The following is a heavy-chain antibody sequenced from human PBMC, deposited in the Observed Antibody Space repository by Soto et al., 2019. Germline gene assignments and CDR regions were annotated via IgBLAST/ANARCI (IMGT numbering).Heavy chain of an antibody. Sequence: EVQLVESGGVLVQPGVSLRLSYAASGFTFRSYWMHWVRQSPGKGMVWVSRINSDVSSTSYAVSVKGRFTISRDKAKNTLYLKINSLRAEDTAVYYCAVAVAGTTAIGYWGQGTLVNVSS. CDR1: GFTFRSYW. CDR3: AVAVAGTTAIGY. D-gene: IGHD6-19*01. J-gene: IGHJ4*02. V-gene: IGHV3-74*01. CDR2: INSDVSST.